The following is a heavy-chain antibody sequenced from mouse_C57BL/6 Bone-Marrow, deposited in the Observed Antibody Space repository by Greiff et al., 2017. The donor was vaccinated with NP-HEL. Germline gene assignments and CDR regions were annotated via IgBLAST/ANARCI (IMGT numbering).Heavy chain of an antibody. CDR1: GFTFTDYY. CDR2: IRNKANGYTT. D-gene: IGHD1-1*01. J-gene: IGHJ2*01. V-gene: IGHV7-3*01. CDR3: ARLDYYGSRGRYFDY. Sequence: EVKLMESGGGLVQPGGSLSLSCAASGFTFTDYYMSWVRQPPGKALEWLGFIRNKANGYTTEYSASVKGRFTISRDNSQSILYLQMNALRAEDSATYYCARLDYYGSRGRYFDYWGQGTTLTVSS.